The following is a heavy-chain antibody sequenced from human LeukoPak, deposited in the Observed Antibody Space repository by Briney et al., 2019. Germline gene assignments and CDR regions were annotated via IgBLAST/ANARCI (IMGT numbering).Heavy chain of an antibody. Sequence: SETLSLTCTVSGGSISSSSYYWGWIRQPPGKGLEWIGSIYYSGSTYYNPSLKSRVTISVDTSKNQFSLKLSSVTAADTAVYYCARDKSSGWHYYFDYWGQGTLVTVSS. CDR1: GGSISSSSYY. D-gene: IGHD6-19*01. CDR2: IYYSGST. J-gene: IGHJ4*02. V-gene: IGHV4-39*02. CDR3: ARDKSSGWHYYFDY.